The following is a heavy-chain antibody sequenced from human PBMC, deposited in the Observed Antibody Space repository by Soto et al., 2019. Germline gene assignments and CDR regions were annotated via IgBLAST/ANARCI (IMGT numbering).Heavy chain of an antibody. V-gene: IGHV1-69*04. Sequence: ASVKVSCKASGGTFSSYTISWVRQAPGQGLEWMGRIIPILGIANYAQKFQGRVTITADKSTSTAYMELSSLRSEDTAVYYCAREELGLDKFDYWGQGTLVTVSS. CDR3: AREELGLDKFDY. CDR1: GGTFSSYT. CDR2: IIPILGIA. J-gene: IGHJ4*02. D-gene: IGHD2-2*03.